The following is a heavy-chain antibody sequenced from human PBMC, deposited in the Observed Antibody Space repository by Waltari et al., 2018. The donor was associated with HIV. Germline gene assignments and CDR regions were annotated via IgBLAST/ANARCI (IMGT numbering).Heavy chain of an antibody. D-gene: IGHD4-17*01. Sequence: EVQLVESGGGLVQAGGSLRLSCAASGFTFSSHWIHWVRQAPGKGLVWVARINGDGSGTSYADSVRGRFSISRENAENSLHLHMNSVRPEDTGLYYCTREGVETTAPADYWGQGTLVTVSS. V-gene: IGHV3-74*01. CDR1: GFTFSSHW. J-gene: IGHJ4*02. CDR2: INGDGSGT. CDR3: TREGVETTAPADY.